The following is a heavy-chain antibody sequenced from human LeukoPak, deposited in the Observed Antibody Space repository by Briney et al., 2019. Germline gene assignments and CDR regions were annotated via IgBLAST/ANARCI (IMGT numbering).Heavy chain of an antibody. J-gene: IGHJ1*01. CDR2: IXSXGST. V-gene: IGHV3-74*01. CDR1: GFTFSSYW. CDR3: ARAPSEIGGYYPEYFRH. D-gene: IGHD3-22*01. Sequence: PGGSLRLSCAASGFTFSSYWXXXXXXXXXXXXXXXXXIXSXGSTNYAXXXXXXXXXXRDNAKXTVSLQMNSLRAEDTGVYYCARAPSEIGGYYPEYFRHWGQGTLVTVSS.